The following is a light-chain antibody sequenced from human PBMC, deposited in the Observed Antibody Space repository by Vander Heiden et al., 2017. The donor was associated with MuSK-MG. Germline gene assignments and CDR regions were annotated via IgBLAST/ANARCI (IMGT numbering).Light chain of an antibody. J-gene: IGLJ2*01. CDR1: SLRSYY. CDR3: NSRDSSGNHLGVV. Sequence: SSELTQDPAVSVAFGQTVRITCQGDSLRSYYASWYQQKPGQAPVLVIYGKNNRPSGIPYRFSGSSSGNTASLTITGAQAEDEADYYCNSRDSSGNHLGVVFGGGTKLTVL. V-gene: IGLV3-19*01. CDR2: GKN.